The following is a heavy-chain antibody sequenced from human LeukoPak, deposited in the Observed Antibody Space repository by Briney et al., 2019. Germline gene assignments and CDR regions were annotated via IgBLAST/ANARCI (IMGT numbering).Heavy chain of an antibody. D-gene: IGHD3-10*01. J-gene: IGHJ4*02. V-gene: IGHV4-28*01. Sequence: SDTLSLTCAVSGYSITSSSWWGWIRQPPGKGLEWIGYICHSGTTYYNPSLQSRVTMSVDTSKNQFSLKLSSVTAVDTAVYYCARKENVYYYFDYWGQGTLVTVSS. CDR3: ARKENVYYYFDY. CDR2: ICHSGTT. CDR1: GYSITSSSW.